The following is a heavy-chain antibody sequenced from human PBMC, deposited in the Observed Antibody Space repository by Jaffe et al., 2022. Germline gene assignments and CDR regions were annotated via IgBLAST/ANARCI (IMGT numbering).Heavy chain of an antibody. J-gene: IGHJ4*02. CDR1: GGSISSGTYY. CDR3: ARIAIRYYDSSGYFDY. CDR2: IYSSGST. D-gene: IGHD3-22*01. Sequence: QVQLQESGPGLVKPSQTLSLTCTVSGGSISSGTYYWSWIRQPAGKGLEWIGRIYSSGSTNYNPSLKSRVTISVDTSKNQFSLKLSSVTAADTAVYYCARIAIRYYDSSGYFDYWGQGTLVTVSS. V-gene: IGHV4-61*02.